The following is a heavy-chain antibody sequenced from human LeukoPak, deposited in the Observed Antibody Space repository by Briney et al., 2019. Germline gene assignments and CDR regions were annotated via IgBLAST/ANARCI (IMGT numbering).Heavy chain of an antibody. CDR2: IYYSGST. V-gene: IGHV4-59*13. D-gene: IGHD3/OR15-3a*01. J-gene: IGHJ5*02. CDR3: ERESVEYDFWSGANWFDP. Sequence: PSETLPLTCTVSGGSISSYYYSWIRHPPPAGLEWVGYIYYSGSTNYNPSLKIQVPTSVETSKTQFSLKLSYVPAADTAVYYCERESVEYDFWSGANWFDPWGQGTLVTVSS. CDR1: GGSISSYY.